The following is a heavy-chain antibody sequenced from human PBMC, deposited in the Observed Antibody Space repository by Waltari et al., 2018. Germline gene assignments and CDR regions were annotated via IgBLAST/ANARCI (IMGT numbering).Heavy chain of an antibody. V-gene: IGHV5-51*01. J-gene: IGHJ3*02. CDR1: GYSFTSYW. CDR2: LYPGAPDT. D-gene: IGHD2-15*01. CDR3: ARSYCSGGSCPRADAFDI. Sequence: EVQLVQSGAEVKKPGESLKISCKGSGYSFTSYWIGWVRQMPGKGLEWMGILYPGAPDTRYSPSFQGQVTISADKSISTAYLQWSSLKASDTAMYYCARSYCSGGSCPRADAFDIWGQGTMVTVSS.